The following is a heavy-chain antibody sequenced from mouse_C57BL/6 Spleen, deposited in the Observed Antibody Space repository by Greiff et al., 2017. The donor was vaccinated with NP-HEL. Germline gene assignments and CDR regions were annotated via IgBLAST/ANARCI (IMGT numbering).Heavy chain of an antibody. Sequence: VQLQQSGAELVKPGASVKLSCKASGYTFTSYWMQWVKQRPGQGLEWIGEIDPSDSYTNYNQKFKGKATLTVDTSSSTAYMQLSSLTSEDSAVYYCARRHYGSRKNYFDYWGQGTTLTVSS. CDR3: ARRHYGSRKNYFDY. CDR1: GYTFTSYW. CDR2: IDPSDSYT. J-gene: IGHJ2*01. D-gene: IGHD1-1*01. V-gene: IGHV1-50*01.